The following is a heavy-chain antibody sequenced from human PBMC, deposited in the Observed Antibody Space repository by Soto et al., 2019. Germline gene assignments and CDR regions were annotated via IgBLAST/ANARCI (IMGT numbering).Heavy chain of an antibody. V-gene: IGHV4-39*01. CDR3: ARHSRIASKAVAGTGENWFDP. CDR1: GGSISSSSYY. Sequence: PSETLSLTCTVSGGSISSSSYYWGWIRQPPGKGLEWIGSIYYSGSTYYNPSLKSRVTISVDTSKNQFSLKLSSVTAADTAVYYCARHSRIASKAVAGTGENWFDPWGQGTLVTVSS. CDR2: IYYSGST. J-gene: IGHJ5*02. D-gene: IGHD6-19*01.